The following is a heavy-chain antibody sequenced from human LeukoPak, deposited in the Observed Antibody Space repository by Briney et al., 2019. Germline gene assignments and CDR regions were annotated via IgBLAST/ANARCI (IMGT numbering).Heavy chain of an antibody. CDR1: GFTVSSNY. CDR2: IYVDGTT. V-gene: IGHV3-53*01. Sequence: PGGSLRLSCAASGFTVSSNYMSWVRQAPGKGLEWVSVIYVDGTTYYADSVKGRFTISRDNSKNTLSLQMNSLRAEDTAVYYCARDRERYRSAGSRYDFPVDAFDIWGQGTMVTVSS. CDR3: ARDRERYRSAGSRYDFPVDAFDI. D-gene: IGHD2-15*01. J-gene: IGHJ3*02.